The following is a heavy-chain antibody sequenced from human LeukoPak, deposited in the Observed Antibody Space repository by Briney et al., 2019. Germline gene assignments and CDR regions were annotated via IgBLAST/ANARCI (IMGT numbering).Heavy chain of an antibody. V-gene: IGHV3-33*01. CDR1: GFTFTTYG. J-gene: IGHJ4*02. Sequence: GGSLRLSCAASGFTFTTYGMHWVRQAPGKGLEWVAVIWYDGSNKYYADSVKGRFTISRDNSKNTLSLHMSSLRAEDTAVYYCARDFEGGSGFDYWGQGTLVTVSS. CDR3: ARDFEGGSGFDY. CDR2: IWYDGSNK. D-gene: IGHD1-26*01.